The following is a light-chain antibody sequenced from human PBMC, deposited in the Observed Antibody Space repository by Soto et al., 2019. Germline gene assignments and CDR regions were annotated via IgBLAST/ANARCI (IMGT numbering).Light chain of an antibody. Sequence: DIPMTQSPSSLSASVGDRLTITCRASQSISSYLNWYQQKPGKAPKLLIYAASSLQSGVPSRFSGSGSGTDFTLTISSLQPEDFATYYCQQSYSTLVTFGQGTKLEIK. CDR3: QQSYSTLVT. V-gene: IGKV1-39*01. CDR2: AAS. J-gene: IGKJ2*01. CDR1: QSISSY.